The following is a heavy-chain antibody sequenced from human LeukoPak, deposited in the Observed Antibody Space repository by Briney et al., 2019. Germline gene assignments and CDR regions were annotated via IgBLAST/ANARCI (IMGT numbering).Heavy chain of an antibody. V-gene: IGHV4-59*12. CDR1: GDFITAYY. CDR3: ARGGGRNYYGSGTYAYSSAKNYFDY. CDR2: VYYTGST. J-gene: IGHJ4*02. Sequence: SETLSLTCTVSGDFITAYYWSWIRQPPGKGLEWIGYVYYTGSTEYNPSLRSRVTISLDLSKNQFSLRLTSVTAADTALYYCARGGGRNYYGSGTYAYSSAKNYFDYWGQGTLVTVSS. D-gene: IGHD3-10*01.